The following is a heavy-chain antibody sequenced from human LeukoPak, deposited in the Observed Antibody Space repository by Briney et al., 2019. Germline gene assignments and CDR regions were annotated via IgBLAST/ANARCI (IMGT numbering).Heavy chain of an antibody. CDR1: GGSISSSSYY. D-gene: IGHD3-10*01. CDR2: IYYSGST. CDR3: ARDVEEMITMVRGVIMSSYYYYGMDV. V-gene: IGHV4-39*07. Sequence: SETLSLTCTVSGGSISSSSYYWGWIRQPPGKGLEWIGSIYYSGSTYYNPSLKSRVTISVDTSKNQFSLKLSSVTAADTAVYYCARDVEEMITMVRGVIMSSYYYYGMDVWGQGTTVTVSS. J-gene: IGHJ6*02.